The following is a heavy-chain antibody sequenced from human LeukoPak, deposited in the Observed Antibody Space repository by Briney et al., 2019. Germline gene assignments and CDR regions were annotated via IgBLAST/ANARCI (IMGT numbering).Heavy chain of an antibody. J-gene: IGHJ5*02. CDR2: IYYSGST. V-gene: IGHV4-31*03. D-gene: IGHD6-19*01. CDR3: AGDIAVTPRYDWFDP. Sequence: PSQTLSLTCTVSGGSISSGGYYWNWIRQHPGKGLEWIGYIYYSGSTYYNPSLKSRVTISVDTSKNQFSLKLSSVTAADTAVYYCAGDIAVTPRYDWFDPWGQGTLVTVSS. CDR1: GGSISSGGYY.